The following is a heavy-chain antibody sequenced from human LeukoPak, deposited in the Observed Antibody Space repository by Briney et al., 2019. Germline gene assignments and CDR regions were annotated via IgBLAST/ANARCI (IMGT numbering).Heavy chain of an antibody. V-gene: IGHV3-30-3*01. CDR2: ISYDGSNK. Sequence: PGGSLRLSCAASGFTFSSYAMHWVRQAPGKGLEWVAVISYDGSNKYYADSVKGRFTIPRDNSKNTLYLQMNSLRAEDTAVYYCAREWFGELLSYYYYGMDVWGQGTTVTVSS. CDR1: GFTFSSYA. CDR3: AREWFGELLSYYYYGMDV. D-gene: IGHD3-10*01. J-gene: IGHJ6*02.